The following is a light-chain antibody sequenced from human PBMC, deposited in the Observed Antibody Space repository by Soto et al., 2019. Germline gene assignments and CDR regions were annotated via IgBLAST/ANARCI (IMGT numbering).Light chain of an antibody. J-gene: IGKJ1*01. Sequence: IQMTQSPSSLSASVGDRVTITCRASQSISSYLNWFQQKSGKAPKLLISKASILESGVPSRFSGSGSGTDYTLIISSLQPDDFATYFCQQYNSYSWSFGQGTKVDIK. CDR1: QSISSY. CDR3: QQYNSYSWS. CDR2: KAS. V-gene: IGKV1-5*03.